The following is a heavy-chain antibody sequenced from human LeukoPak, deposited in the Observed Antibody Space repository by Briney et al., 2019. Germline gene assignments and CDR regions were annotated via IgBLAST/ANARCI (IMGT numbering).Heavy chain of an antibody. J-gene: IGHJ4*02. V-gene: IGHV3-53*01. CDR1: GFTFSSYS. CDR2: IYSGGST. CDR3: ASVVVVAATFTDY. Sequence: PGGSLRLSCAASGFTFSSYSMHWVRQAPGKGLEWVSVIYSGGSTYYADSVKGRFTISRDNSKNTLYLQMNSLRAEDTAVYYCASVVVVAATFTDYWGQGTLVTVSS. D-gene: IGHD2-15*01.